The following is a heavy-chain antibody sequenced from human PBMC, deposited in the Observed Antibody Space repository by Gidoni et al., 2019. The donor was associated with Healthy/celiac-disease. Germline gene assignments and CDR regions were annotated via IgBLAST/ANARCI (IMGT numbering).Heavy chain of an antibody. CDR3: AKVTGYSKGAFDI. D-gene: IGHD3-9*01. J-gene: IGHJ3*02. CDR2: ISGSGGST. V-gene: IGHV3-23*01. Sequence: EVQLLESGGGLVQPGGSLRLSCAASGFTFSSYAMSWVRQAPGKGLGWVSAISGSGGSTYYADSVKGRFTISRDNSKNTLYLQMNSLRAEDTAVYYCAKVTGYSKGAFDIWGQGTMVTVSS. CDR1: GFTFSSYA.